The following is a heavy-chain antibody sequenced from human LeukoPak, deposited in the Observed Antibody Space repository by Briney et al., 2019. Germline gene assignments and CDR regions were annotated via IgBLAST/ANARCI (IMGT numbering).Heavy chain of an antibody. V-gene: IGHV3-21*01. Sequence: PGGSLRLSCAASRFTFSNYWMSWVRQAPGKGLEWVSSISSSSSYIYFADSVKGRFTISRDNAKNSLYLQMNSLRAEDTAVYYCARDGSSPTDYWGQGTLVTVSS. CDR3: ARDGSSPTDY. CDR2: ISSSSSYI. CDR1: RFTFSNYW. J-gene: IGHJ4*02. D-gene: IGHD6-6*01.